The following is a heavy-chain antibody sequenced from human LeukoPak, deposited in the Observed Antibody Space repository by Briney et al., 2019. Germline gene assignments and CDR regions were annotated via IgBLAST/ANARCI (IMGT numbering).Heavy chain of an antibody. D-gene: IGHD5-18*01. CDR2: IKQDGSEK. Sequence: GGSLRLSCAASGFTFSSYWMSWVRQAPGKGLEWVANIKQDGSEKYYVDSVKGRFTISRDNAKNSLYLQMNSLRAEDTAVYYCARESAYSYGNYYYYYMDVWGKGTTVTVSS. V-gene: IGHV3-7*01. CDR1: GFTFSSYW. CDR3: ARESAYSYGNYYYYYMDV. J-gene: IGHJ6*03.